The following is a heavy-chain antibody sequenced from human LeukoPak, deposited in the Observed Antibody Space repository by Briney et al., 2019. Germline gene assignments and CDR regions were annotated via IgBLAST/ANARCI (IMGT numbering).Heavy chain of an antibody. Sequence: GASVKVSCKASGYTFSSFYMQWLRQAPGQGLEWMGTINPSGGSTNDALKFRDRVTMTRDMSTSTVYLELSSLRSDDTAIYYCARTTGTYFFDYWGQGTLVTVSS. CDR3: ARTTGTYFFDY. V-gene: IGHV1-46*01. CDR2: INPSGGST. CDR1: GYTFSSFY. D-gene: IGHD1-1*01. J-gene: IGHJ4*02.